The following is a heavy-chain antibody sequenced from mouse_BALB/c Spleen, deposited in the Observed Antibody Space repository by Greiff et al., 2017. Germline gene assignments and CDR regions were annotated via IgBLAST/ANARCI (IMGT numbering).Heavy chain of an antibody. CDR1: GFTFSSYT. CDR3: AYHGGAMDY. J-gene: IGHJ4*01. V-gene: IGHV5-12-2*01. CDR2: ISNGGGST. Sequence: EVQGVESGGGLVQPGGSLKLSCAASGFTFSSYTMSWVRQTPEKRLEWVAYISNGGGSTYYPDTVKGRFTISRDNAKNTLYLQMSSLKSEDTAMYYCAYHGGAMDYWGQGTSVTVSS.